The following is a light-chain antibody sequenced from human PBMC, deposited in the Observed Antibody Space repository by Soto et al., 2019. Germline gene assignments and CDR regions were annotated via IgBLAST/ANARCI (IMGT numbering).Light chain of an antibody. J-gene: IGKJ4*01. Sequence: DIQMTQSPSSLSASVGDRVTITCQASQDISNYLNWYQQKPGKAPKLLIYEASNLETGVPSRFSGSGSGTDFTFYISSQQPEDMATYYCQQYDNLPLTFGGGTNVEIK. CDR1: QDISNY. V-gene: IGKV1-33*01. CDR2: EAS. CDR3: QQYDNLPLT.